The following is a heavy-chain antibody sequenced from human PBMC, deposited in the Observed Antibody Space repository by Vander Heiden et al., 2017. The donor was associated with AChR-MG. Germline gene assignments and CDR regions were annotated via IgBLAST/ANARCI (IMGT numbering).Heavy chain of an antibody. V-gene: IGHV3-23*01. D-gene: IGHD3-22*01. Sequence: EVQLLESGGGLVQPGGSVRLPCAASGFTCSNDAMSWLRQAPEKGLEWVSASSGSGGTPYCADSVKGRFTISRDNSKNTLYLQMNSLRAEDTPVYYCAKDRRITMIVVVTCFDYWGQGSLVTVSS. CDR2: SSGSGGTP. J-gene: IGHJ4*02. CDR1: GFTCSNDA. CDR3: AKDRRITMIVVVTCFDY.